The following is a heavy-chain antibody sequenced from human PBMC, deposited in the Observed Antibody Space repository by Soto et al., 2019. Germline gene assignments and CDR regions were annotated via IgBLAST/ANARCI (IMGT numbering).Heavy chain of an antibody. CDR2: IYYSGST. J-gene: IGHJ4*02. Sequence: SEALSLTCTVSGGSISSGDYYWSWIRQPPGKGLEWIGYIYYSGSTYYNPSLKCRVTISVDTSKNQFSLKLSSVTAADTAAYYCARGRISDFWSGYPFVDYWGQGTLVTVSS. CDR3: ARGRISDFWSGYPFVDY. D-gene: IGHD3-3*01. CDR1: GGSISSGDYY. V-gene: IGHV4-30-4*01.